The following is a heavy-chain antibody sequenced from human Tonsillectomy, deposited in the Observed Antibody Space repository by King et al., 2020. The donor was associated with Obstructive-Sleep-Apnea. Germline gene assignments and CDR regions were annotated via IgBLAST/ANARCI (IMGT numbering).Heavy chain of an antibody. CDR1: GFTFSSYG. CDR3: AKDWAPGGVVDYFDY. Sequence: QVQLVESGGGVVQPVSSLRLSCAASGFTFSSYGMHWVRQAPGKGLEWVAFIRYDGSNKYYADSVKGRFTISRDNSKNTLYLQMNSLRAEDTAVYYCAKDWAPGGVVDYFDYWGQGTLVTVSS. J-gene: IGHJ4*02. D-gene: IGHD2-15*01. CDR2: IRYDGSNK. V-gene: IGHV3-30*02.